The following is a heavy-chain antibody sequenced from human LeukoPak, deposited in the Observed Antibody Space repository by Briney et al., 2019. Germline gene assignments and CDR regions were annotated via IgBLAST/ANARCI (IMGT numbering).Heavy chain of an antibody. Sequence: GGSLRLSCAASGFTFSSYGMHWVRQAPGKGLEWVAFIRYDGSNKYYADSVKGRFTISRDNSKNTLYLQMNSLGAEDTAVYYCAKGGYYDSSGPFDYWGQGTLVTVSS. CDR3: AKGGYYDSSGPFDY. CDR1: GFTFSSYG. J-gene: IGHJ4*02. D-gene: IGHD3-22*01. CDR2: IRYDGSNK. V-gene: IGHV3-30*02.